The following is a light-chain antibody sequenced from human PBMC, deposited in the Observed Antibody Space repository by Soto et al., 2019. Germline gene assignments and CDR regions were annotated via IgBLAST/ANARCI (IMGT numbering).Light chain of an antibody. CDR2: AAS. CDR3: QQLDSYPRT. CDR1: QGISYY. J-gene: IGKJ3*01. Sequence: IPLTQSPSYLSASVGAIVTITCRASQGISYYLAWYQQKPGKAPKVLIHAASTLQSGVPSMFSGSGSGTDFTLTISSLQPEDFATYYCQQLDSYPRTFGPGTKVDIK. V-gene: IGKV1-9*01.